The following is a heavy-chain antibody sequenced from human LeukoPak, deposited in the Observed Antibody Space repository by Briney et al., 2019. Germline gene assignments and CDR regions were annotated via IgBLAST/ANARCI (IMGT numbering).Heavy chain of an antibody. CDR3: TSGQWLANNDY. CDR2: MYHSGST. D-gene: IGHD6-19*01. Sequence: SETLSLTCAVSGYSISSGYYRGWLRQPAEKRLGWIGSMYHSGSTHYNPSLKSRVTISLDTSRNQFSLKLSSVTAADTAVYYCTSGQWLANNDYWGQGTLVTVSS. J-gene: IGHJ4*02. V-gene: IGHV4-38-2*01. CDR1: GYSISSGYY.